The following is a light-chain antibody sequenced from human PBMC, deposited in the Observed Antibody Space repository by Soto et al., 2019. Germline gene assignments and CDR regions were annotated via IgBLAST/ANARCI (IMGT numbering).Light chain of an antibody. CDR1: QSFSSSY. CDR2: GAS. Sequence: EIVLTQSPGTLSLSPGERATLSCRASQSFSSSYLSWYQQKPGQAPRLLIYGASSRATGIPDRFSGSGSGTDFTLTISRLEPEDFAVYYCQQYGSSPPWTFGQGTKVVVK. V-gene: IGKV3-20*01. CDR3: QQYGSSPPWT. J-gene: IGKJ1*01.